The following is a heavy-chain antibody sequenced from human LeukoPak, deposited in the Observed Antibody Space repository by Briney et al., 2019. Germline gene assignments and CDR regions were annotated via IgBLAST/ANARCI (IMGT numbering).Heavy chain of an antibody. Sequence: GASVKVSCKASGGTFSSYTISWVRQAPGQGLEWMGRIIPILGIANYAQKFQGRVTITADKSTSTAYMELSSLRSEDTAVYYCARDDRDIVVVPAAIAFDYWGQGTLVTASS. CDR1: GGTFSSYT. CDR3: ARDDRDIVVVPAAIAFDY. V-gene: IGHV1-69*04. D-gene: IGHD2-2*02. CDR2: IIPILGIA. J-gene: IGHJ4*02.